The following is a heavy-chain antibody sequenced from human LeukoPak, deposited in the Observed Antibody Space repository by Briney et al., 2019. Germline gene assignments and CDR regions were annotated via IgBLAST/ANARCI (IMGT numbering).Heavy chain of an antibody. J-gene: IGHJ4*02. V-gene: IGHV3-43*02. D-gene: IGHD5-18*01. CDR3: TKDIGGYSFAADY. CDR2: ISGDGGIT. Sequence: PGGSLRLSCPASGFTFDDYAMHWVRRGPGKGLEWVSLISGDGGITYYADSVKGRFTISRDNSKNSLYLQMNSLRTEDTALYYCTKDIGGYSFAADYWGQGTLVTVSS. CDR1: GFTFDDYA.